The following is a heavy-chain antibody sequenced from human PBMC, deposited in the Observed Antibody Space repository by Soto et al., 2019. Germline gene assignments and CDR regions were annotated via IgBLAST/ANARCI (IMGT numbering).Heavy chain of an antibody. D-gene: IGHD6-13*01. CDR3: ARDRGQQLGNGMDV. J-gene: IGHJ6*02. V-gene: IGHV4-39*07. CDR1: GGSISSSSYY. CDR2: IYYSGST. Sequence: KQSQTLSLTCTVSGGSISSSSYYWGWIRQPPGKGLEWIGSIYYSGSTYYNPSLKSRVTISVDTSKNQFSLKLSSVTAADTAVYYCARDRGQQLGNGMDVWGQGTTVTVSS.